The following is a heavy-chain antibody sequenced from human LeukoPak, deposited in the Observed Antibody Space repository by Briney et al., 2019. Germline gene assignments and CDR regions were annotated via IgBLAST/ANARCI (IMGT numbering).Heavy chain of an antibody. J-gene: IGHJ4*02. CDR2: IYSGGST. Sequence: PGGSLRLSCAASGFTVSSNYMSWVRQAPGKGLEWVSVIYSGGSTYYADSVKGRFTISRDNSKNTLYLQMNSLRAEDTAVYYCASKMPYYYDSPPDYWGQGTLVTVSS. CDR1: GFTVSSNY. CDR3: ASKMPYYYDSPPDY. V-gene: IGHV3-53*01. D-gene: IGHD3-22*01.